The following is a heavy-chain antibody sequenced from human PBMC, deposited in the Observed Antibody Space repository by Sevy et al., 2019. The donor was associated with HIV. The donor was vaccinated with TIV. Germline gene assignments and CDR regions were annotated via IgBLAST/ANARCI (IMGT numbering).Heavy chain of an antibody. CDR3: AKDISRSYYYGMDV. CDR2: ISSDGSDK. Sequence: GRSLRLSCAASEFTFSRYGMHWVRQAPGKGPEWVAVISSDGSDKYNADSVKGRFTISRDNSKNTLYLQMNSLRAEDTAVYYCAKDISRSYYYGMDVWGQGTTVTVSS. CDR1: EFTFSRYG. D-gene: IGHD3-10*01. V-gene: IGHV3-30*18. J-gene: IGHJ6*02.